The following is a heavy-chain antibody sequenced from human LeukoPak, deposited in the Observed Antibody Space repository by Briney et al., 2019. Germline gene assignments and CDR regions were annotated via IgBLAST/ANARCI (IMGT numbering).Heavy chain of an antibody. Sequence: SETLSLTCTVSGGSISNNNYYWGWIRQPPGKGLEWIGSIYYSGSTYYNPSLKSRVTISVDTSKNQFSLKLSSVTAADTAVYYCAKEGGHEDYGDYGGLGYWGQGTLVTVSS. CDR2: IYYSGST. CDR1: GGSISNNNYY. D-gene: IGHD4-17*01. J-gene: IGHJ4*02. CDR3: AKEGGHEDYGDYGGLGY. V-gene: IGHV4-39*07.